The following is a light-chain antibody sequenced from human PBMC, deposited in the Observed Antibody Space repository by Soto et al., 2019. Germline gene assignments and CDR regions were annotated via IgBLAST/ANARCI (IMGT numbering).Light chain of an antibody. V-gene: IGLV2-8*01. Sequence: ALTQPPSASGSPGQSVTISCTGTSSDVGGYNYVSWYQQHPGKAPKLMIYEVSKRPSAVPDRFSGSKSGNTASLTVSGLQAEDEADYYCSSYAGSLYVFGTGTKLTVL. CDR3: SSYAGSLYV. J-gene: IGLJ1*01. CDR1: SSDVGGYNY. CDR2: EVS.